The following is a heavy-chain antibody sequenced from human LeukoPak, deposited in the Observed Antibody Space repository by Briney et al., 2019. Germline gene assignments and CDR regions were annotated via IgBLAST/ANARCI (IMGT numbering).Heavy chain of an antibody. CDR3: AKDMRPYSGDRSFLSDQ. CDR2: ISYDGVDK. J-gene: IGHJ4*02. V-gene: IGHV3-30*18. Sequence: GSLRLSCAASGFSFPYYGIHWVRQAPGKGLEWVALISYDGVDKYFADSVKGRLSISRDNSQNTLYLQMNSLTTEDTAIYYCAKDMRPYSGDRSFLSDQWGQGTLVIVSS. D-gene: IGHD1-26*01. CDR1: GFSFPYYG.